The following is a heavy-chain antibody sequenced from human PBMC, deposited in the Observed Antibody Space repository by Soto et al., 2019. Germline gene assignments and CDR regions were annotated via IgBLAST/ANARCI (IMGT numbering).Heavy chain of an antibody. V-gene: IGHV3-15*07. J-gene: IGHJ4*02. D-gene: IGHD6-13*01. CDR1: GFTFSNAW. CDR2: IKSKTDGGTT. Sequence: GGSLRLSCAASGFTFSNAWMNWVRQAPGKGLEWVGRIKSKTDGGTTDYAAPVKGRFTISRDDSKNTLYLQMNSLKTEDTAVYYCTTDRDSSWASPFDYWGQGTLVTVSS. CDR3: TTDRDSSWASPFDY.